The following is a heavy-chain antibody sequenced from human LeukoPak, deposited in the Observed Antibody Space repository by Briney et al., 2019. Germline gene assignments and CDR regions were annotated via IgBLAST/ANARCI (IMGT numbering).Heavy chain of an antibody. Sequence: SSETLSLTCTVSGGSISSGDYYWSWIRQPPGKGLEWIGYIYYSGSTYYNPSLKSRVTISVDTSKNQFSLKLSSVTAADTAVYYCARAHAVTTNDAFDIWGQGTMVTVSS. CDR3: ARAHAVTTNDAFDI. V-gene: IGHV4-30-4*02. D-gene: IGHD4-11*01. CDR2: IYYSGST. CDR1: GGSISSGDYY. J-gene: IGHJ3*02.